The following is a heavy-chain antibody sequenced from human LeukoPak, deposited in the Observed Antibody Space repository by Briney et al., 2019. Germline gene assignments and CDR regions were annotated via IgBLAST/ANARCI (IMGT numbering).Heavy chain of an antibody. J-gene: IGHJ4*02. V-gene: IGHV1-2*02. Sequence: ASVKVSCKASGYTFSGYYIHWVRQAPGQGLEWMGWMNPNSGGTNCAQKLQGRVTMTTDTSTSTAYMELRSLRSDDTAVYYCARSVAVAGTYFDYWGQGTLVTVSS. D-gene: IGHD6-19*01. CDR2: MNPNSGGT. CDR1: GYTFSGYY. CDR3: ARSVAVAGTYFDY.